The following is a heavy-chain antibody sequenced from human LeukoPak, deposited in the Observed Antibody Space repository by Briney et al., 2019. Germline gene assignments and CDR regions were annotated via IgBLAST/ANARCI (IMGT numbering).Heavy chain of an antibody. CDR2: IYHSGST. CDR1: GGSFSGYY. Sequence: SETLSLTCAVYGGSFSGYYWSWIRQPPGKGLEWIGYIYHSGSTYYNPSLKSRVTISVDRSKNQFSLKLSSVTAADTAVYYCARESARAFDIWGQGTMVTVSS. J-gene: IGHJ3*02. V-gene: IGHV4-30-2*01. CDR3: ARESARAFDI.